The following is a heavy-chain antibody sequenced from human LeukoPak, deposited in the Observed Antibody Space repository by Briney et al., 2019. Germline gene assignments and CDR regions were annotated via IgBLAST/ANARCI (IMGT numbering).Heavy chain of an antibody. CDR2: INHSGST. Sequence: PSETLSLTCAVYGGSFSGYYWSWIRQPPGKGLEWIGEINHSGSTNYNPSLKSRGTISVDTSKNQFSLKLSSVTAADTAVYYCARGYDLFDYWGQGALVTVSS. CDR1: GGSFSGYY. V-gene: IGHV4-34*01. D-gene: IGHD3-22*01. J-gene: IGHJ4*02. CDR3: ARGYDLFDY.